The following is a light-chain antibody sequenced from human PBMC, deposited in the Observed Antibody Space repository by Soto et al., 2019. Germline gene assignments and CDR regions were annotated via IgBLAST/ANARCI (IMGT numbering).Light chain of an antibody. Sequence: EIVLTQSPGTLSLSPGERATLSCRASQSVSSSYLAWYQQKPGQAPRLLIYGASSRATGIPDRFSGSGSGTDFTLTISGLEPEDYAVYYCQQFDDAVTFGQGTRLDIK. CDR1: QSVSSSY. CDR2: GAS. CDR3: QQFDDAVT. V-gene: IGKV3-20*01. J-gene: IGKJ5*01.